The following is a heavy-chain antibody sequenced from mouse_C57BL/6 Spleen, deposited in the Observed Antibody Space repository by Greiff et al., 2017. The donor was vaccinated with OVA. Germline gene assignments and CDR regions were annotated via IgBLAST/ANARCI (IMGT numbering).Heavy chain of an antibody. CDR2: ISSGGSYT. V-gene: IGHV5-6*01. J-gene: IGHJ1*03. CDR1: GFTFSSYG. Sequence: EVKLQESGGDLVKPGGSLKLSCAASGFTFSSYGMSWVSQTPDKRLEWVATISSGGSYTNYPESVKGRSTITSATAKNTLYLQMSSLKSEDTAMDNCARHYGRSYLWYFDVWGTGTTVTVSS. CDR3: ARHYGRSYLWYFDV. D-gene: IGHD1-1*01.